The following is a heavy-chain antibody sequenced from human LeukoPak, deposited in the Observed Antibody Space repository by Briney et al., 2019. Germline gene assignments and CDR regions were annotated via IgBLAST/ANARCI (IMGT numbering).Heavy chain of an antibody. J-gene: IGHJ4*02. D-gene: IGHD6-19*01. V-gene: IGHV4-59*01. Sequence: PSETLSLTCTVSGGSISSYYWSWIRQPPGKGLEWIGYIYDSGSTYYNPSLESRVTISIDTSKNQFSLKLTSVTAADTGVYYCVRVLYRGSSSRGWIDFWGQGTLVTVSS. CDR2: IYDSGST. CDR1: GGSISSYY. CDR3: VRVLYRGSSSRGWIDF.